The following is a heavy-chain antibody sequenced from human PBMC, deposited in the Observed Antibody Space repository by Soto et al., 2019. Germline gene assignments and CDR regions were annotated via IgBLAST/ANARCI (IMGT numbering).Heavy chain of an antibody. V-gene: IGHV3-9*01. CDR1: GFTFDQYT. J-gene: IGHJ6*03. D-gene: IGHD3-16*01. CDR2: ITWHSGTI. Sequence: EVQLVESGAGLVQPGRSLRLACAASGFTFDQYTMHWVRHAPGKGLEWVSTITWHSGTIGYADSGKGRFIISRDNAKNSLYLQMNSLRGEDTALYYCAKEMITFGDFNYYYMDVWGNGTTVTVAS. CDR3: AKEMITFGDFNYYYMDV.